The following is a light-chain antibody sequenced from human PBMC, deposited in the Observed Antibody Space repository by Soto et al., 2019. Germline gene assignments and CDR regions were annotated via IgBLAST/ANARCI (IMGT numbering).Light chain of an antibody. Sequence: QSALTQPASVSGSPGQSITISCTGTSSDVGAYNDVSWYQQHPGKAPKLMIYEVSNRPSGVSDRFSGSRSGNTASLTISGLQAEDDSDYYCSSYTSSSTWVFGGGTKVTVL. CDR1: SSDVGAYND. V-gene: IGLV2-14*01. J-gene: IGLJ3*02. CDR2: EVS. CDR3: SSYTSSSTWV.